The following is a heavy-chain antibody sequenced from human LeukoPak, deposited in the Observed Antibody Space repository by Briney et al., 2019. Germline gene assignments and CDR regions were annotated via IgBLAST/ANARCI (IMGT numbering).Heavy chain of an antibody. Sequence: GGSLRLSCAAPGFTFSSYWMSWVRQAPGKGLEWVANIKQDGSERYYVDSVKGRFTISRDNAKNSLYLQMNSLRAVDTAVYYCARGPSGGNGFSYWGLGTLVTVSS. V-gene: IGHV3-7*04. CDR1: GFTFSSYW. D-gene: IGHD2-15*01. CDR2: IKQDGSER. J-gene: IGHJ4*02. CDR3: ARGPSGGNGFSY.